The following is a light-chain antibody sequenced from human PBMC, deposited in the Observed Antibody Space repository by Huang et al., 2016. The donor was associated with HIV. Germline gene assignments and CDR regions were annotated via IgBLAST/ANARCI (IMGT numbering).Light chain of an antibody. CDR3: QQRFT. J-gene: IGKJ3*01. CDR1: QIISSF. CDR2: GAS. V-gene: IGKV3-11*01. Sequence: EIVLTQSPATLSLSPGGRATLSCRASQIISSFFAWYQQGAGQAPRLLIYGASNRATGIPARFSGSGSGTDFTLTINNLEPGDFAVYYCQQRFTFGPGTKVDIK.